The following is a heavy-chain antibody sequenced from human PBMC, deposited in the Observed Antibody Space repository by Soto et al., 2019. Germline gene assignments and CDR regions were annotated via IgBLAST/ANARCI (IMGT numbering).Heavy chain of an antibody. CDR2: ISSSGSTI. Sequence: VGSLRLSCAASGFTFSSYEMNWVRQAPGKGLEWASYISSSGSTIYYADSVKGRFTISRDNAKNSLYLQMNSLRAEDTAVYYCARDGYYYDSSGFNWFEPWGQGTLVTVSS. CDR3: ARDGYYYDSSGFNWFEP. CDR1: GFTFSSYE. J-gene: IGHJ5*02. V-gene: IGHV3-48*03. D-gene: IGHD3-22*01.